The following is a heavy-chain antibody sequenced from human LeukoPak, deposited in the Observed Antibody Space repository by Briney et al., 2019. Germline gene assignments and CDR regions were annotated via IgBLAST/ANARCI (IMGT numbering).Heavy chain of an antibody. V-gene: IGHV1-69*05. CDR3: ARDSGYGGGYYFDY. CDR2: IIPTFGTA. D-gene: IGHD5-12*01. CDR1: EGTFSSYA. Sequence: SVKVSCKASEGTFSSYAISWVRQAPGQGLEWMGRIIPTFGTANYAQKFQGRVTITTDESTSTAYMELSSLRSEDTAVYYCARDSGYGGGYYFDYWGQGTLVTVSS. J-gene: IGHJ4*02.